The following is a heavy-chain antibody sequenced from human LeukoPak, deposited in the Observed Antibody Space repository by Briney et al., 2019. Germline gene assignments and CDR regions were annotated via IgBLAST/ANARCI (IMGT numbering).Heavy chain of an antibody. J-gene: IGHJ5*02. CDR2: IYYSGST. CDR3: ARVRPGDLDWFDP. D-gene: IGHD3-16*01. Sequence: PSETLSLTCTVSGGSISSYYWSWIRQPPGKGLEWIGYIYYSGSTNYNPSLKSRVTISVDTSKNQFSLKLSSVTAADTAVYYCARVRPGDLDWFDPWGQGTLVTVSS. CDR1: GGSISSYY. V-gene: IGHV4-59*08.